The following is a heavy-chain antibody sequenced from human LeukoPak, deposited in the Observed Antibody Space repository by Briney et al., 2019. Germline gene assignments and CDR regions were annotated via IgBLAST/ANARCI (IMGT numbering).Heavy chain of an antibody. CDR3: AREFSTVGNFDY. CDR2: IYFTGNHI. V-gene: IGHV3-21*01. CDR1: GFTFSRFS. J-gene: IGHJ4*02. D-gene: IGHD3-3*02. Sequence: AGGSLRLSCATSGFTFSRFSMRWVRQAPGKGLEWVSSIYFTGNHISYADSVKGRFTISRDNANNSVYLQMNGLRAEDTAVYYCAREFSTVGNFDYWGQGTLVTVSP.